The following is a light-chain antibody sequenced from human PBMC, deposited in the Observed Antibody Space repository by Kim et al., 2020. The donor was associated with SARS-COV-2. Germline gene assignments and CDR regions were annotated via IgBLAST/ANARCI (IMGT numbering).Light chain of an antibody. CDR2: GKN. J-gene: IGLJ2*01. CDR3: NSRDSNDNVV. V-gene: IGLV3-19*01. Sequence: SSELTQDPAVSVALGQTVRITCQGDSLRSYYATWYQQKPGQAPIVVIYGKNNRPSGIPDRFSGSSSGNTASLTITGTQGGDEADYYCNSRDSNDNVVVGG. CDR1: SLRSYY.